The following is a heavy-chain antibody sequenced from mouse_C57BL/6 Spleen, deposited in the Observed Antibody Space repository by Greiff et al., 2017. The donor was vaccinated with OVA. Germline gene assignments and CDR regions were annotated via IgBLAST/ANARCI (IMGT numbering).Heavy chain of an antibody. J-gene: IGHJ3*01. V-gene: IGHV5-6*01. D-gene: IGHD1-1*01. CDR2: ISSGGSYT. Sequence: DVQLVESGGDLVKPGGSLKLSCAASGFTFSSYGMSWVRQTPDKRLEWVATISSGGSYTYYPDSVKGRFTITRDNDKNTLYLQMSSLKSYDTALYYCARHVFDGSPWFAYWGQGTLVTVSA. CDR1: GFTFSSYG. CDR3: ARHVFDGSPWFAY.